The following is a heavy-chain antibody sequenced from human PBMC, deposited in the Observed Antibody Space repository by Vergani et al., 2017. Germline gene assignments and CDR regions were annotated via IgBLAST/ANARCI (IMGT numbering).Heavy chain of an antibody. Sequence: EVQLVQSGAEVKKPGESLRISCKGAGYSFTSYWISWVRQMPGKGLEWMGRIDPSDSYTNYSPSFQGHVTIAADKSISTAYLQWSSLKASDTAIYYCARQGLGYCSGGTGYASYYAMDVWGQGTTVTVSS. D-gene: IGHD2-15*01. CDR2: IDPSDSYT. J-gene: IGHJ6*02. CDR1: GYSFTSYW. CDR3: ARQGLGYCSGGTGYASYYAMDV. V-gene: IGHV5-10-1*03.